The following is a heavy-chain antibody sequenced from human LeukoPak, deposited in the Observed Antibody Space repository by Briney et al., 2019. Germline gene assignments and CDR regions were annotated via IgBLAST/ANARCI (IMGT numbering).Heavy chain of an antibody. Sequence: SETLSLTCTVSGGSINSYYWSWIRQPPGKGLEWIAYIYETGHTGYNPSLKTRVTISLDTSKNQFSLRLNSVTAADTAVYYCARHFLRGGFDSWGQGTLVAVSS. D-gene: IGHD5-12*01. CDR3: ARHFLRGGFDS. CDR1: GGSINSYY. CDR2: IYETGHT. V-gene: IGHV4-59*08. J-gene: IGHJ4*02.